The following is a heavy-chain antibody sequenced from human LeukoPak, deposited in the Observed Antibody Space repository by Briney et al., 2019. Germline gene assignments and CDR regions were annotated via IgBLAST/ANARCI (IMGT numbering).Heavy chain of an antibody. CDR1: GFTFSSYA. Sequence: SGGSVRLSCAASGFTFSSYAMSWVRQAPGKGLEWVSTIGDTTYYADSVKGRFTISRDNSKNTLYLQMNSLRAEDTAVYYCAKSYYYGSGSNYMSFDCWGLGALVTVSS. CDR2: IGDTT. J-gene: IGHJ4*02. V-gene: IGHV3-23*01. CDR3: AKSYYYGSGSNYMSFDC. D-gene: IGHD3-10*01.